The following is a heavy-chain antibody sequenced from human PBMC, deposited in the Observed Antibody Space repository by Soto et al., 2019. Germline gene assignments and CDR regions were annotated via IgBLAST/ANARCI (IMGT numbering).Heavy chain of an antibody. J-gene: IGHJ4*02. Sequence: ASVKVSCKTSGYTFTSYGISWVRQAPGQGLEWMGWISTYNGNTNYAQKFQGRATMTTDTSTTTAYMELRSLKSGDTAVYYCARLLFLEWFDDYWGQGTLVTVSS. CDR1: GYTFTSYG. CDR3: ARLLFLEWFDDY. CDR2: ISTYNGNT. V-gene: IGHV1-18*04. D-gene: IGHD3-3*01.